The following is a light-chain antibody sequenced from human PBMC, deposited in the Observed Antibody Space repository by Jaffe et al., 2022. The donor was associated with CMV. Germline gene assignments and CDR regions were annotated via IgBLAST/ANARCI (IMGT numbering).Light chain of an antibody. J-gene: IGLJ3*02. V-gene: IGLV4-69*01. CDR3: QTWDTGIRV. CDR2: LNSDGSH. Sequence: QLVLTQSPSASASLGASVKLTCTLSSAHSSYAIAWHQQQPEKGPRYLMKLNSDGSHSKGDGIPDRFSGSSSGAERYLTISSLQSEDEADYYCQTWDTGIRVFGGGTKLTVL. CDR1: SAHSSYA.